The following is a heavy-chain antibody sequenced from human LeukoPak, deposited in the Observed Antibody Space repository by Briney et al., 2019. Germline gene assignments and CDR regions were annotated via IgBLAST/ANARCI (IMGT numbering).Heavy chain of an antibody. CDR3: ASRAHVGVPDTPQENFDY. CDR1: GFTFSTSA. CDR2: IYYSGST. J-gene: IGHJ4*02. V-gene: IGHV4-59*05. Sequence: PGGSLRLSCAASGFTFSTSAMNWVRQVPGKGLEWIGSIYYSGSTYYNPSLKSRVTISVDTSKNQFSVKLSSVTAADTAVYYCASRAHVGVPDTPQENFDYWGQGTLVSVSS. D-gene: IGHD2-21*01.